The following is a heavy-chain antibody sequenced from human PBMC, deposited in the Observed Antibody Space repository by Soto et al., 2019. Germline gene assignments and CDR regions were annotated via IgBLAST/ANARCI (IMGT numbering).Heavy chain of an antibody. CDR3: ARLSGSWYSASYYYSIDV. Sequence: EVQLVESGGGLVKPGGSLRLSCAASGFTFSSYSMNWVRQAPGQGLEWVSSISSSSSYIYYADSVKGRFTISRDNAKNSLYLQMNSLRAEDTAVYYCARLSGSWYSASYYYSIDVWVKGNTVSVS. CDR1: GFTFSSYS. V-gene: IGHV3-21*01. CDR2: ISSSSSYI. J-gene: IGHJ6*04. D-gene: IGHD6-13*01.